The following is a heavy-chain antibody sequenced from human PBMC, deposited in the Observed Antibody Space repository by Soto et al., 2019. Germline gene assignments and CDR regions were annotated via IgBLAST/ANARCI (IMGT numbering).Heavy chain of an antibody. D-gene: IGHD3-3*01. Sequence: QVQLVESGGGLVKPGGSLRLSCAASGFTFSDYYMSCIRQAPGKGLEWVSYISSSGSTIYYADSVKGRFTISRDNAKNSLYLQMNSLRAEDTAVYYCARDRGWFNNYDFTGWYFDYWGQGTLVTVSS. CDR1: GFTFSDYY. CDR2: ISSSGSTI. V-gene: IGHV3-11*01. J-gene: IGHJ4*02. CDR3: ARDRGWFNNYDFTGWYFDY.